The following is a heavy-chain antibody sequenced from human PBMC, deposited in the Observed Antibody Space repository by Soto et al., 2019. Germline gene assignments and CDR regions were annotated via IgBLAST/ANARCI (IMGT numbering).Heavy chain of an antibody. D-gene: IGHD2-2*01. CDR3: AKALFHAPLYYFDY. V-gene: IGHV3-23*01. Sequence: EVQLLESGGGLVQPGGSLRLSCAASGFTFSSYAMSWVRQAPGKGLEWVSAISGSGGSTYYADSVKGPFTISRDNSKNTLYLQMNSLRAEDTALYYCAKALFHAPLYYFDYWGQGPLVTVSS. J-gene: IGHJ4*02. CDR1: GFTFSSYA. CDR2: ISGSGGST.